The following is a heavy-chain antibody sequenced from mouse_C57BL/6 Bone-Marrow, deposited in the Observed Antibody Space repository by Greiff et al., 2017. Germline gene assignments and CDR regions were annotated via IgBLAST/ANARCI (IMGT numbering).Heavy chain of an antibody. Sequence: EVKVVKSGGGLVKPGGSLKLSCAASGFTFSDYGMHWVRQAPEKGLEWVAYISSGSSTIYYADTVKGRFTISRDNATNTLFLQMTSLRSEDTAMYYCARNYYGGGRDYWGQGTTLTVSA. CDR1: GFTFSDYG. V-gene: IGHV5-17*01. J-gene: IGHJ2*01. CDR2: ISSGSSTI. D-gene: IGHD1-1*02. CDR3: ARNYYGGGRDY.